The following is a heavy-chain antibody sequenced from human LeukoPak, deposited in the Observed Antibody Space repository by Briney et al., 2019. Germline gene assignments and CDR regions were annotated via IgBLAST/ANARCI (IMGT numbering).Heavy chain of an antibody. V-gene: IGHV3-23*01. J-gene: IGHJ4*02. D-gene: IGHD2-2*01. CDR2: ISGSGGST. CDR3: AKGEGMVVVAAAVPN. Sequence: GGSLRLSCAVSGFTFSSYSMSWVRQPHGKGLEWVSAISGSGGSTYYADSVKGRFTITSDNSKNKLYMQMNSRRAEDTAVYYCAKGEGMVVVAAAVPNWGQGTLVTVSS. CDR1: GFTFSSYS.